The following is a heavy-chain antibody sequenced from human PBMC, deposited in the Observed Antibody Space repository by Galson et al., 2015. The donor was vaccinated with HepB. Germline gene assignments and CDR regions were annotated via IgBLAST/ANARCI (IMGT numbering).Heavy chain of an antibody. CDR2: IWYDGSNR. V-gene: IGHV3-33*08. J-gene: IGHJ3*01. CDR3: ARRVDTAMGEPLHF. CDR1: GFTFSGYG. Sequence: SLRLSCAASGFTFSGYGMHWVRQAPGKGLEWVAVIWYDGSNRYSADSVKGRFTISRDHSRNTLYLQMNSLRAEDTAVYYCARRVDTAMGEPLHFWCPGTMVTVSS. D-gene: IGHD5-18*01.